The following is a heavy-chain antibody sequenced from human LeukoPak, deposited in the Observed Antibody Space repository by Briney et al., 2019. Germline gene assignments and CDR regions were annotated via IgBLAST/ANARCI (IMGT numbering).Heavy chain of an antibody. Sequence: PSETLSLTCAVYGGSFSGYYWSWIRQPPGKGLEWIGEINHSGSTNYNPSLKSRVTISVGTSKNQFSLKLSSVTAADTAVYYCARGISRTVTTRRCFDYWGQGTLVTVSS. CDR1: GGSFSGYY. D-gene: IGHD4-11*01. CDR2: INHSGST. J-gene: IGHJ4*02. CDR3: ARGISRTVTTRRCFDY. V-gene: IGHV4-34*01.